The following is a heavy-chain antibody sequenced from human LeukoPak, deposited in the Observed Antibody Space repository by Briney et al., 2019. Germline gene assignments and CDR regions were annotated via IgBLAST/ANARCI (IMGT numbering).Heavy chain of an antibody. J-gene: IGHJ5*02. V-gene: IGHV1-18*04. CDR2: ISAYNGNT. CDR1: GYTFTGYY. CDR3: ARAYSSSSRWFDP. D-gene: IGHD6-6*01. Sequence: GASVKVSCKASGYTFTGYYMHWVRQAPGQGLEWMGWISAYNGNTNYAQKLQGRVTMTTDTSTSTAYMELRSLRSDDTAVYYCARAYSSSSRWFDPWGQGTLVTVSS.